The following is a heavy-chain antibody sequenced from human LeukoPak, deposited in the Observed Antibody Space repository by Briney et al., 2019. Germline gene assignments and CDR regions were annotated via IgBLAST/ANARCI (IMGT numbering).Heavy chain of an antibody. CDR2: IYYSGST. Sequence: SETLSLTCTVSGGSISSYYWSWIRQPPGKGLEWIGYIYYSGSTNYNPSLKSRVTISVDTSKNQFSLKLSSVTAADTAVYYCARGLYYYGSGRHWYFDLWGRGTLVTVSS. J-gene: IGHJ2*01. V-gene: IGHV4-59*01. CDR3: ARGLYYYGSGRHWYFDL. CDR1: GGSISSYY. D-gene: IGHD3-10*01.